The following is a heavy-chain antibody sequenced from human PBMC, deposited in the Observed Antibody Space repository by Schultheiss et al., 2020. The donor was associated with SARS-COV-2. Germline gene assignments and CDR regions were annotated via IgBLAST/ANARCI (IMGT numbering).Heavy chain of an antibody. CDR2: IIPIFGTA. D-gene: IGHD5-18*01. J-gene: IGHJ4*02. CDR3: SSGYSYAYLSSY. V-gene: IGHV1-69*13. Sequence: SVKVSCKASGYTFTSYGISWVRQAPGQGLEWMGGIIPIFGTANYAQKFQGRVTITADESTSTAYMELSSLRSEDTAVYYCSSGYSYAYLSSYWGQGTLVTVAS. CDR1: GYTFTSYG.